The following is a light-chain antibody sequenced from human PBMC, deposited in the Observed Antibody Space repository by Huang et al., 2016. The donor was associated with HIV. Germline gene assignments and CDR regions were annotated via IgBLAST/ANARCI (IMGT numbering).Light chain of an antibody. V-gene: IGKV3-20*01. J-gene: IGKJ1*01. CDR3: QQYGSSRT. Sequence: EIVLTQSPGTLSLSPGERATLSCRASPSVSSSYLAWYQQKPGQAPRLLIYGASSRATGSPDRFSGSGSGTDFTLTISRLEPEDFAVYYCQQYGSSRTFGQGTKVEIK. CDR2: GAS. CDR1: PSVSSSY.